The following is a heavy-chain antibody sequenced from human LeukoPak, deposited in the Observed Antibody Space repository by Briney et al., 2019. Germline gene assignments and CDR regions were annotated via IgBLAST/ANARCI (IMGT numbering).Heavy chain of an antibody. CDR2: IYHSGST. V-gene: IGHV4-38-2*02. CDR1: GYSISSGYY. CDR3: ARKNVVVVAATLLNYFDY. Sequence: PSETLSLTCTVSGYSISSGYYWGWIRQPPGKGLEWIRSIYHSGSTYYNPSLESRVTISVDTSKNQFSLKLSSVTAADTAVYYCARKNVVVVAATLLNYFDYWGQGTLVTVSS. J-gene: IGHJ4*02. D-gene: IGHD2-15*01.